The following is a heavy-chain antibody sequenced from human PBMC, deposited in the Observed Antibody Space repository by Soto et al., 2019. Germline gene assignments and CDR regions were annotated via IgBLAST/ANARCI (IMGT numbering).Heavy chain of an antibody. CDR3: ANSLRLELRISYYYGMDV. D-gene: IGHD1-7*01. Sequence: PGGSLRLSCAASGFTFSSYAMSWVRQAPGKGLEWVSDISDSGDSTYYADSVKGRFTISRDNSKNTLYLQMNSLRAEDTAVYYCANSLRLELRISYYYGMDVWGQGTTVTVSS. CDR1: GFTFSSYA. J-gene: IGHJ6*02. V-gene: IGHV3-23*01. CDR2: ISDSGDST.